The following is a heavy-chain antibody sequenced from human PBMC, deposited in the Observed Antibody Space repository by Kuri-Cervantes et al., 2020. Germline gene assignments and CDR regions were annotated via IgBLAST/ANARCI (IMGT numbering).Heavy chain of an antibody. CDR2: IWYDGSNK. J-gene: IGHJ6*02. CDR1: GFTFSSYG. Sequence: GGSLRLSCAASGFTFSSYGMHWVRQAPGKGLEWVAVIWYDGSNKYYADSVKGRFTISRDNSKNTLYLQMNSLRAEDTAVYYCARGPVLIKQWLVPGTFGSGGMDVWGQGTTVTASS. CDR3: ARGPVLIKQWLVPGTFGSGGMDV. V-gene: IGHV3-33*01. D-gene: IGHD6-19*01.